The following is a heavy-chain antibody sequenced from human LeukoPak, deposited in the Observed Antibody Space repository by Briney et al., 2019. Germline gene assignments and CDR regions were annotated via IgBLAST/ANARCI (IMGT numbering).Heavy chain of an antibody. Sequence: GGSLRLSCAASGFTFNSYGMHWVRQAPGKGLEWVAFIRYDGSNKYYADSVKGRFTISRDNSKNTLYLQMNSLRAENTAVYYCARASGSYQTFDYWGQGTLVTVSS. CDR1: GFTFNSYG. D-gene: IGHD1-26*01. CDR2: IRYDGSNK. CDR3: ARASGSYQTFDY. V-gene: IGHV3-30*02. J-gene: IGHJ4*02.